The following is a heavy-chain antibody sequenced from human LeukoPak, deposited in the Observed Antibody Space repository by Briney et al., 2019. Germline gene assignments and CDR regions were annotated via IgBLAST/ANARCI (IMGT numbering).Heavy chain of an antibody. CDR1: GGSISSYY. Sequence: PSETLSLTCTVSGGSISSYYWSWIRQPPGKGLEWIGYIYYSGSTTYNPSLKSRVTISVDTSKNQFSLKLSSVTAADTAVYHCARHPDCSGGSCYLGRYYYYGMDVWGQGTTVTVSS. V-gene: IGHV4-59*08. D-gene: IGHD2-15*01. J-gene: IGHJ6*02. CDR2: IYYSGST. CDR3: ARHPDCSGGSCYLGRYYYYGMDV.